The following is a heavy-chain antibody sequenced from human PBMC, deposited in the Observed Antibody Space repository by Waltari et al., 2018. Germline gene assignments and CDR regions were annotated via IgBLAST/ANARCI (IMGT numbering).Heavy chain of an antibody. CDR2: ITNDGKHT. D-gene: IGHD3-16*01. Sequence: EVQLLESGGHLVQPGGSLRLSCAASGFTFSRFFMMWVSQPPGNGLEGVSVITNDGKHTVYSCSGTGRFTVSRDNSKNMMYLQMNSLRPEDTALYFCARGHWGDYWGQGSLVTVSS. CDR1: GFTFSRFF. CDR3: ARGHWGDY. V-gene: IGHV3-23*03. J-gene: IGHJ4*02.